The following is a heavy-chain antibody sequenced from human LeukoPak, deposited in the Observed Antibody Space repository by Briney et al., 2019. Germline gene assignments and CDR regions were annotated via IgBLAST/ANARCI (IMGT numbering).Heavy chain of an antibody. J-gene: IGHJ4*02. CDR1: GGSISSGSYY. CDR3: ARGSTHFDY. D-gene: IGHD6-13*01. Sequence: PSQTLSLTCTVSGGSISSGSYYWSWIRQPAGKGLEWIGRIYTSGSTNYNPSLKSRVTTSVDTSKNQFSLKLSSVTAADTAVYYCARGSTHFDYWGQGTLVTVSS. V-gene: IGHV4-61*02. CDR2: IYTSGST.